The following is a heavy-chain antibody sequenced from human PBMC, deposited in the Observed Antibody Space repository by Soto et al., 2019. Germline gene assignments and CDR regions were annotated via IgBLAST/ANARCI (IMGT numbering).Heavy chain of an antibody. D-gene: IGHD2-2*01. CDR1: GYTFISHG. CDR3: SRVSSSIVVVPDYGMDV. Sequence: QVQLVQSGVEVKKPGASVKVSFKASGYTFISHGISWVRQAPGQGLEWMGWISGKNGNTNYAQKLQGRVTLTTDTSTRTAYMELRRLRSDDTAVSYCSRVSSSIVVVPDYGMDVWGQGTTVTVSS. CDR2: ISGKNGNT. V-gene: IGHV1-18*04. J-gene: IGHJ6*02.